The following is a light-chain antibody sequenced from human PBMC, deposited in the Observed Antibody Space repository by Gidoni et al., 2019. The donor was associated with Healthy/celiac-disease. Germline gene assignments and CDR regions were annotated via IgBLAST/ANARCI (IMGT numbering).Light chain of an antibody. Sequence: EIVLTQSPATLSLSPGERATLSCRASQSVSSYLASYQQKPGQAPRLLIYDASNRATGIPARFSGSGSGTDFTLTISRLEPEDFAVYYCQQRSNWPRGVTFGPGTKVDIK. J-gene: IGKJ3*01. CDR1: QSVSSY. V-gene: IGKV3-11*01. CDR2: DAS. CDR3: QQRSNWPRGVT.